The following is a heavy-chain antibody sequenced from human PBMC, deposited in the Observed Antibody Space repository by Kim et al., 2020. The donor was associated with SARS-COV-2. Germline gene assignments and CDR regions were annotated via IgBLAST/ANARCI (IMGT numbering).Heavy chain of an antibody. J-gene: IGHJ6*02. CDR1: GGTFSSYA. Sequence: SVKVSCKASGGTFSSYAISWVRQAPGQGLEWMGGIIPIFGTANYAQKFQGRVTITADESTSTAYMELSSLRSEDTAVYYCARRGTYYGSGSYHTYYYYGMDVWGQGTTVTVSS. V-gene: IGHV1-69*13. CDR2: IIPIFGTA. CDR3: ARRGTYYGSGSYHTYYYYGMDV. D-gene: IGHD3-10*01.